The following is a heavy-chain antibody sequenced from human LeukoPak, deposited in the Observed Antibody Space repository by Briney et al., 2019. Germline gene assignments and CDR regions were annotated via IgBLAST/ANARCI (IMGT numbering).Heavy chain of an antibody. CDR2: IIPIFGTA. CDR3: ARVPGYSGYDYWYYFDY. V-gene: IGHV1-69*01. Sequence: SVKVSCKASGGTFSSYAISWVRQAPGQGLEWMGGIIPIFGTANYAQKFQGRVTITADESTSTAYTELSSLRSEDTAVYYCARVPGYSGYDYWYYFDYWGQGTLVTVSS. CDR1: GGTFSSYA. J-gene: IGHJ4*02. D-gene: IGHD5-12*01.